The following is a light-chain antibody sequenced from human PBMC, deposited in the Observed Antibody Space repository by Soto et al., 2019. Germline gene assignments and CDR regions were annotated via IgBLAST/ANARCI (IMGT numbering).Light chain of an antibody. Sequence: QSALTQPASVSASPGQSITISCTGTSSDVGGYNYVSWYQQHPGKAPKLMIYEVSNRPSGVSNRFSGSNSGNTASLTISGLQAEDEADYYCSSYTSSNTWVFGGGTKLTVL. CDR2: EVS. J-gene: IGLJ3*02. CDR1: SSDVGGYNY. CDR3: SSYTSSNTWV. V-gene: IGLV2-14*01.